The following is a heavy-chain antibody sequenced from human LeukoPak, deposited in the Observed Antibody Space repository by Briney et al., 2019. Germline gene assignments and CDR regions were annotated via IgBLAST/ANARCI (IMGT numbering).Heavy chain of an antibody. CDR3: AKYSSSWYFAYFDY. Sequence: GGSLRLSCAASGFTFTSYAMSWVRQAPGKGLEWVSAISGSGGSTYYADSVKGRFTISRDNSKNTLYLQMNSLRAEDTAVYYCAKYSSSWYFAYFDYWGQGTLVTVSS. V-gene: IGHV3-23*01. CDR1: GFTFTSYA. J-gene: IGHJ4*02. D-gene: IGHD6-13*01. CDR2: ISGSGGST.